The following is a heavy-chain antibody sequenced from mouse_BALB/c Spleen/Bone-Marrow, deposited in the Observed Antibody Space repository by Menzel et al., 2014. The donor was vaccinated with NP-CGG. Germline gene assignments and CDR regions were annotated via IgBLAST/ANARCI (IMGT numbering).Heavy chain of an antibody. CDR1: GFTFSSFG. Sequence: VQLKESGGGLVQPGGSRKLSCAASGFTFSSFGMHWVRQAPEKGLEWVAYISGGSSTIYYADTVKGRFTISRDNPKNTLFLQRTSLRSEDTARYYCARGVYGYVEYAMDYWGQGTSVTVSS. CDR2: ISGGSSTI. V-gene: IGHV5-17*02. CDR3: ARGVYGYVEYAMDY. J-gene: IGHJ4*01. D-gene: IGHD1-2*01.